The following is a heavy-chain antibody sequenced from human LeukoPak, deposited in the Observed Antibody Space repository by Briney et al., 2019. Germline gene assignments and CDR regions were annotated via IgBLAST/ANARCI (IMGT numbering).Heavy chain of an antibody. Sequence: SETLSLTCTVSGGSVSSGSYYWSWIRQPPGKGLEWIGSIYYSGSTYYNPSLKSRVTISVDTSKNQFSLKLSSVTAADTAVYYCAKDYKFDYWGQGTLVTVSS. CDR2: IYYSGST. J-gene: IGHJ4*02. D-gene: IGHD4-11*01. V-gene: IGHV4-39*01. CDR3: AKDYKFDY. CDR1: GGSVSSGSYY.